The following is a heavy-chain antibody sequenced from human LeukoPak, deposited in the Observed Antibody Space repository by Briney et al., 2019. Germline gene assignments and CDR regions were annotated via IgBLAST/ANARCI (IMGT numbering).Heavy chain of an antibody. D-gene: IGHD3-22*01. CDR2: IIPIFGTA. CDR1: GGTFSRYA. J-gene: IGHJ4*02. Sequence: VASVKVSCKASGGTFSRYAISWVRPAPGQGLEWMGRIIPIFGTANYAQKFQGRVTITTDESTSTAFMELSSLRSEDTAVYYCARANYYDSSGYFLFDYWGQGTLVTVSS. V-gene: IGHV1-69*05. CDR3: ARANYYDSSGYFLFDY.